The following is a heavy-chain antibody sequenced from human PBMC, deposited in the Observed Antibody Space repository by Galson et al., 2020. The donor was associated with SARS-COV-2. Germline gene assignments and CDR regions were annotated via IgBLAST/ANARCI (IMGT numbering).Heavy chain of an antibody. CDR1: GFTFSSYA. V-gene: IGHV3-23*01. J-gene: IGHJ5*02. D-gene: IGHD6-13*01. Sequence: GESLKISCAASGFTFSSYAMRWVRQAPGKGLEWVSAISGSGGSTYYADSVKGRFTIPRDNSKNTLYLQMNSLRAEDTAVYYCAKDPYGGSSSWYVNWFDPWGQGTLVTVSS. CDR3: AKDPYGGSSSWYVNWFDP. CDR2: ISGSGGST.